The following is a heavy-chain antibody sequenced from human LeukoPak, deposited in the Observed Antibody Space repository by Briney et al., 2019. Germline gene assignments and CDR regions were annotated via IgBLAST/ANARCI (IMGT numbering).Heavy chain of an antibody. D-gene: IGHD1-1*01. CDR2: ISGDSTYI. V-gene: IGHV3-21*01. CDR1: GFTFASYS. J-gene: IGHJ4*02. Sequence: GGSLRLSCAASGFTFASYSMNWVRQAPGKGLEWVSSISGDSTYIYNAGSVKGRFTIPRDNAQASLYLQMISLRADDTAVHYCARVSGRLERQSDLDYWGQGTLVIVSS. CDR3: ARVSGRLERQSDLDY.